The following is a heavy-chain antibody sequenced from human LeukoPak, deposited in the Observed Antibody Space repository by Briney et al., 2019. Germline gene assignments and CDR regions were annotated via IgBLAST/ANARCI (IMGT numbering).Heavy chain of an antibody. Sequence: GGSLRLSCVASGFTFSSYWMSWVRQAPGKGLEWVANIKPDGSDKFYVDSVKGRFTISRDNAKNSVYLQMNSLRAEDTAVYYCASIAGTAGVYWGQGTLVTVSS. CDR1: GFTFSSYW. V-gene: IGHV3-7*01. CDR2: IKPDGSDK. J-gene: IGHJ4*02. D-gene: IGHD6-13*01. CDR3: ASIAGTAGVY.